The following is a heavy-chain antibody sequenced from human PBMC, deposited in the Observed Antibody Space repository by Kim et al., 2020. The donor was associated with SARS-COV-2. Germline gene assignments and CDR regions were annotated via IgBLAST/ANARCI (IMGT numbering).Heavy chain of an antibody. D-gene: IGHD3-10*01. J-gene: IGHJ4*02. CDR3: ARTVEVSYASGCYAFDY. V-gene: IGHV4-61*01. CDR2: IYYSGST. Sequence: SETLSLTCTVSGGSVSSGRYYWSWIRQPPGKGLEWIGYIYYSGSTNYNPSLKSRVTMSVDTTKNQFSLKLTSVTAADTAVYYCARTVEVSYASGCYAFDYWGQGTLVTVSS. CDR1: GGSVSSGRYY.